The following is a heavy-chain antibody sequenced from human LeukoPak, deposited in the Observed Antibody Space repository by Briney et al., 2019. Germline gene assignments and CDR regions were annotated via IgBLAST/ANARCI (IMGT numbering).Heavy chain of an antibody. CDR2: IIPIFGTA. J-gene: IGHJ4*02. Sequence: SVKVSCKASGGTFSSYAISWVRQAPGQGLEWIGRIIPIFGTANYAQKFQGRVTITADKSTSTAYMELSSLRSEDTAVYYCARDTAMASFDYWGQGTLVTVSS. D-gene: IGHD5-18*01. CDR3: ARDTAMASFDY. V-gene: IGHV1-69*06. CDR1: GGTFSSYA.